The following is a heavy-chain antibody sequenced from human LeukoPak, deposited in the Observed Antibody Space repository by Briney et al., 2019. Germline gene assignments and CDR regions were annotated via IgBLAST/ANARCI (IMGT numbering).Heavy chain of an antibody. D-gene: IGHD3-22*01. Sequence: PSETLSLTCAVYGGSFSGYYWSWIRQPPGKGLEWIGEINHSGSTNYNPSLKSRVTISVDTSKNQFSLKLSSVTAADTAVYYCARLSYSDTPYDSSGYFDYWGQGTLVTVSS. CDR3: ARLSYSDTPYDSSGYFDY. CDR1: GGSFSGYY. V-gene: IGHV4-34*01. J-gene: IGHJ4*02. CDR2: INHSGST.